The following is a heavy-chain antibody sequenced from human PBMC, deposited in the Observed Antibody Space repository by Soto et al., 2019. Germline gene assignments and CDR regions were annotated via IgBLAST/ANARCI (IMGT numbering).Heavy chain of an antibody. D-gene: IGHD1-26*01. CDR3: AKEMGAAKPFDC. Sequence: EVHLLESGGGLVQPGGSLRLSCAASEFTFSSYGMAWVRQAPGKGLEWVSAISDGGSDTYYADSVKGRFTISRDNSNNTLYLQMNSLRAEDTAVYYCAKEMGAAKPFDCWGQGTLVTVSS. J-gene: IGHJ4*02. V-gene: IGHV3-23*01. CDR1: EFTFSSYG. CDR2: ISDGGSDT.